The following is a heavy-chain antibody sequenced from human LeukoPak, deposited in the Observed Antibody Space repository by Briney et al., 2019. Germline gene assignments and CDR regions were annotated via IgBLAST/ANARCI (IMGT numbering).Heavy chain of an antibody. CDR3: ARDWFHAIDY. Sequence: GGSLRLSCAASGFTFSSDSMNWVRQAPGKGLEWVSSISSSSSYIYYADSVKGRFTISRDNAKNSLYLEMNSLRVEDTAVYYCARDWFHAIDYWGQGTLVTVSS. CDR2: ISSSSSYI. J-gene: IGHJ4*02. CDR1: GFTFSSDS. V-gene: IGHV3-21*01. D-gene: IGHD2/OR15-2a*01.